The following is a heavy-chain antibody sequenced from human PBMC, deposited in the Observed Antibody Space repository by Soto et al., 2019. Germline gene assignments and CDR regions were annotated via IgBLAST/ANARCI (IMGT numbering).Heavy chain of an antibody. D-gene: IGHD3-16*02. CDR2: INHSGST. CDR1: GGSFSGYY. CDR3: ARAGGHTYYDYIWGSYRPDY. J-gene: IGHJ4*02. Sequence: QVQLQQWGAGLLKPSETLSLTCAVYGGSFSGYYWSWIRQPPGKGREWSGEINHSGSTNYNPSLKSRVTISVATSKNQFSLKLSSVTAADTAVYYCARAGGHTYYDYIWGSYRPDYWGQGTLVTVSS. V-gene: IGHV4-34*01.